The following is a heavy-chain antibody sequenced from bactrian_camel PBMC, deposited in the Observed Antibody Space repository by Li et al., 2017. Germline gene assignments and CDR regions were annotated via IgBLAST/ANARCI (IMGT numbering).Heavy chain of an antibody. J-gene: IGHJ4*01. CDR1: GFDMSPYC. V-gene: IGHV3S9*01. Sequence: QVQLVESGGGSVQAGGSLTISCAASGFDMSPYCMGWFRQAPGKEREGVGNINSHDMTRLADSVKGRFTISKDNAKKTLYLQLNSLKTEDTAMYYCADDRVVVGAEYSCWGQGTQVTVS. D-gene: IGHD2*01. CDR2: INSHDMT. CDR3: ADDRVVVGAEYSC.